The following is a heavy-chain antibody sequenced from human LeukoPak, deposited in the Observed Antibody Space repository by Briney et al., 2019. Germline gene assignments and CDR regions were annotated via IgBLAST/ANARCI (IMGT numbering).Heavy chain of an antibody. CDR2: ISGSGGST. V-gene: IGHV3-23*01. Sequence: GGSLRLSCAASGFTFSSYRMNWVRQAPGKGLEWVSAISGSGGSTYYADSVKGRFTISRDNSKNTLYLQMNSLRAEDTAVYYCAKELSSSGSYYGSDYWGQGTLVTVSS. D-gene: IGHD1-26*01. J-gene: IGHJ4*02. CDR3: AKELSSSGSYYGSDY. CDR1: GFTFSSYR.